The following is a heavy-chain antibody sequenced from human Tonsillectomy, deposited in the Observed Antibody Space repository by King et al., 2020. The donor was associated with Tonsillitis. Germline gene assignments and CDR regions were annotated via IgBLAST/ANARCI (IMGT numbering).Heavy chain of an antibody. D-gene: IGHD3-10*01. J-gene: IGHJ4*02. CDR3: ARDRRAMVRGVVDY. V-gene: IGHV3-33*05. CDR1: GFTFSSYG. Sequence: VQLVESGGGVVQPGRSLRLSCAASGFTFSSYGMHWVRQAPGKGLEWVAVISYDGSNKYYADSVKGRFTISRDNSKNTLYRQMNSLRAEDAAVYYCARDRRAMVRGVVDYWGQGTLVTVS. CDR2: ISYDGSNK.